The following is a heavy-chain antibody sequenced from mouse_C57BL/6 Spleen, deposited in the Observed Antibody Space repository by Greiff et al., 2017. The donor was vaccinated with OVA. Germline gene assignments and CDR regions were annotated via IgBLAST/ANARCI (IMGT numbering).Heavy chain of an antibody. J-gene: IGHJ3*01. D-gene: IGHD2-12*01. CDR1: GYAFSSSW. CDR2: IYPGAGDT. Sequence: QVQLKESGPELVKPGASVKLSCTASGYAFSSSWMNWVQQRPGKGLEWIGRIYPGAGDTNYNGKFKGKATLTADNSSSTAYMQLSSLTSEDSAVALCARWDYSPSAWFAYWGQGTLVTVSA. CDR3: ARWDYSPSAWFAY. V-gene: IGHV1-82*01.